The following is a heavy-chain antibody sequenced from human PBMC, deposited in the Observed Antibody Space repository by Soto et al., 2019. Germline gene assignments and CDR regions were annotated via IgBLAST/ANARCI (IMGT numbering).Heavy chain of an antibody. V-gene: IGHV3-30*18. CDR3: AKSGGYSELTN. CDR1: GFTFSDYD. CDR2: ISYDGYNK. J-gene: IGHJ4*02. Sequence: QVQLVESGGGVVQPGRSLRLSCAASGFTFSDYDMHWVRQAPGKGLEWVAVISYDGYNKYYADSVKGRCTISRDNSKNTLYLQMNSLRAEDKALYYCAKSGGYSELTNWGQGTLVTVSS. D-gene: IGHD1-26*01.